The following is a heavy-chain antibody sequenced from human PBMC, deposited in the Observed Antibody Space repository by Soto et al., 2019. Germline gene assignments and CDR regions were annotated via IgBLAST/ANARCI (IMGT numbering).Heavy chain of an antibody. D-gene: IGHD2-15*01. CDR2: IWSAGLT. V-gene: IGHV3-53*01. J-gene: IGHJ5*02. CDR3: ARELPPDL. CDR1: GFTVSSKY. Sequence: PGGSLRLSCAASGFTVSSKYMNWVRQAPGKGLEWVSIIWSAGLTYYADSVWGRFTISRDISKNILFLQMNNLRAEDSAIYYCARELPPDLWGQGTLVTVSS.